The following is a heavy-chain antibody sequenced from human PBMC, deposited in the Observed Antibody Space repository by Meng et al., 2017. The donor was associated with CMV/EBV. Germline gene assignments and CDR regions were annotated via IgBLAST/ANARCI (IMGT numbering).Heavy chain of an antibody. D-gene: IGHD3-16*01. CDR2: IYYSGST. J-gene: IGHJ1*01. CDR3: ARLGQYRYFQH. CDR1: GGSISSSSYY. Sequence: GSLRLSCTVSGGSISSSSYYWGWIRQPPGKGLEWIGSIYYSGSTYYNPSLKSRVTISVDTSKNQFSLKLSPVTAADTAVYYCARLGQYRYFQHWGQGTLVTVSS. V-gene: IGHV4-39*01.